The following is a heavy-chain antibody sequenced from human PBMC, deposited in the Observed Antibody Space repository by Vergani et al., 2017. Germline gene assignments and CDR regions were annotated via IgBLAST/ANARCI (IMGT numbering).Heavy chain of an antibody. V-gene: IGHV3-33*01. CDR2: IWYDGSNK. D-gene: IGHD2-2*03. Sequence: VQLVESGGGLLKPGESLRLSCAASGFTFSSYGMHWVRQAPGKGLEWVAVIWYDGSNKYYADSVKGRFTISRDNSKNTLYLQMNSLRAEDTAVYYCARDRGYCSSTSCQNPYYFDYWGQGTLVTVSS. CDR3: ARDRGYCSSTSCQNPYYFDY. CDR1: GFTFSSYG. J-gene: IGHJ4*02.